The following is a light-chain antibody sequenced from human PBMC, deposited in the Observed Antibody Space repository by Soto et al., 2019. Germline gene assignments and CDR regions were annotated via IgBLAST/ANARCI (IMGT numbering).Light chain of an antibody. CDR1: QSVSSSY. V-gene: IGKV3-20*01. CDR2: GAS. CDR3: QQYGSSPPYT. J-gene: IGKJ2*01. Sequence: EIELTQSPGTLSLSPGERATLSCRACQSVSSSYLAWYQQKPGQAPRLLIYGASNRATGIPDRFSGSGSGTDFTLTISRLEPEDFAIYYCQQYGSSPPYTFGQGTKVDIK.